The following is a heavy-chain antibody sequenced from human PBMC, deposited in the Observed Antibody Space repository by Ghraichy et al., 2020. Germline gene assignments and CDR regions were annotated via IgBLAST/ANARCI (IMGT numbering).Heavy chain of an antibody. V-gene: IGHV3-7*04. CDR3: GRGCYIYGSNPVDY. J-gene: IGHJ4*02. CDR1: GFTFNTYY. D-gene: IGHD5-18*01. Sequence: GESLNISCAASGFTFNTYYMPWVRQAPGQGLEWVANIKQDGSEKYYVDSVKGRFTISRDNAKDSLYLQMNSLRAEDTAVYYCGRGCYIYGSNPVDYWGQGTKVIVSS. CDR2: IKQDGSEK.